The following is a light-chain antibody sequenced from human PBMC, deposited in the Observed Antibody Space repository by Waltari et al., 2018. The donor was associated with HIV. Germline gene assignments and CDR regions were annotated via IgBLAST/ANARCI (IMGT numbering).Light chain of an antibody. CDR1: SSDVGDFNF. CDR3: CSYTSSDTLWV. V-gene: IGLV2-14*03. J-gene: IGLJ3*02. CDR2: DFS. Sequence: QSALTQPASVSGSPGQSITISCTRSSSDVGDFNFVSWYQHRPGKAPKVMIYDFSYRPSGVSNRFSGSKSANTASLTISGLQAEDEAVYYCCSYTSSDTLWVFGGGTKLTV.